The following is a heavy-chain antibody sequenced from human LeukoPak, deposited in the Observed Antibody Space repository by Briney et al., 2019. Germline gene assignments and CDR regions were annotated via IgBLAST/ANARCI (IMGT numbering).Heavy chain of an antibody. Sequence: PSETLSLTCNVSGDSIRNSYWSWIRQPPGKPLEWIGYRYYSGSTDSNPSLKSRVTMSIDTSESQFSLKLNSVTAADTAVYYCARGYYYMDLWGEGTTVIVSS. CDR1: GDSIRNSY. J-gene: IGHJ6*03. CDR3: ARGYYYMDL. CDR2: RYYSGST. V-gene: IGHV4-59*01.